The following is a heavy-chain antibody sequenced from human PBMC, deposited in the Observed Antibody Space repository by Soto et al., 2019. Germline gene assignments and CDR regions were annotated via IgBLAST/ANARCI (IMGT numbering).Heavy chain of an antibody. Sequence: SETLSLTCTVSGDSFKSGSYSWSWIRQPPGKGLDWIGYVYHTGRTSYNPSLKSRVSISMDTSKNQFSLNLDSVTAADTAVYFCARDFAYFDSWGQGTLVTVSS. D-gene: IGHD3-3*01. J-gene: IGHJ4*02. V-gene: IGHV4-61*01. CDR2: VYHTGRT. CDR3: ARDFAYFDS. CDR1: GDSFKSGSYS.